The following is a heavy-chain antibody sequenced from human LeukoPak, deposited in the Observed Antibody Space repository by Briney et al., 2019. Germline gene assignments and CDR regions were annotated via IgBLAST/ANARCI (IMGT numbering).Heavy chain of an antibody. V-gene: IGHV4-39*01. Sequence: PSGTLSLTCSVSGGSIRSSTYYWGWIRQAPGKGLEWIGSIYYSGTTYYNSSLKSRVTMSVDRSKNQFTLRLSSVTAADTAVYYCSRRVDTALVEGNYLHFYGMDVWGQGTTVIVSS. CDR1: GGSIRSSTYY. D-gene: IGHD5-18*01. J-gene: IGHJ6*02. CDR3: SRRVDTALVEGNYLHFYGMDV. CDR2: IYYSGTT.